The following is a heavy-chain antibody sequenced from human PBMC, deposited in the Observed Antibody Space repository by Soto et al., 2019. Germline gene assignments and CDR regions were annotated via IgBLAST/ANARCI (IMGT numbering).Heavy chain of an antibody. CDR2: ISYDGSNK. CDR3: AREEAAADPDAFDI. Sequence: SLRLSCAASGFTFSSYAMHWVRQAPGKGLEWVAVISYDGSNKYYADSVKGRFTISRDNSKNTLYLQMNSLRAEDTAVYYCAREEAAADPDAFDIWGQGTMVTVSS. CDR1: GFTFSSYA. V-gene: IGHV3-30-3*01. J-gene: IGHJ3*02. D-gene: IGHD6-13*01.